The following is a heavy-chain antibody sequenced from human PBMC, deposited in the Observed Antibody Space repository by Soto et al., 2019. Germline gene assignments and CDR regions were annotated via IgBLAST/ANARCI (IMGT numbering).Heavy chain of an antibody. D-gene: IGHD3-22*01. V-gene: IGHV1-3*01. CDR3: ATPQDYDASLDS. CDR1: GYTFTRYH. CDR2: INVGNGNT. J-gene: IGHJ4*02. Sequence: QVQFVQSGAEVKKPGASVKVSCKTPGYTFTRYHIHWVRQAPGQRLEWMGWINVGNGNTRYSQKFQARLTLTRDTPGNTAYLELNSLISEDTAVYYSATPQDYDASLDSWGQGTLVTVSS.